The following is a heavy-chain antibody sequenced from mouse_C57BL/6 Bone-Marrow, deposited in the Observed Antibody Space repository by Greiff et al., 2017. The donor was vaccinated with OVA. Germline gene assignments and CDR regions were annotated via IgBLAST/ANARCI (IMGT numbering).Heavy chain of an antibody. Sequence: EVMLVESGGGLVQPGGSLSLSCAASGFTFTDYYMSWVRQPPGKALEWLGFIRNKANGYTTEYSASVTGRFTISRDNSQSILYLQMYALRAEDSATYYCARGWLLRRWGQGTTLTVSS. CDR1: GFTFTDYY. V-gene: IGHV7-3*01. D-gene: IGHD2-3*01. CDR3: ARGWLLRR. J-gene: IGHJ2*01. CDR2: IRNKANGYTT.